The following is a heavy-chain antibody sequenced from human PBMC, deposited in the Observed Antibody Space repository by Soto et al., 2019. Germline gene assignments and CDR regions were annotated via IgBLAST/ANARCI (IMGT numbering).Heavy chain of an antibody. J-gene: IGHJ6*02. D-gene: IGHD3-3*01. CDR1: GGTFSSYA. Sequence: VASVKVSCKASGGTFSSYAISWVRQAPGQGLEWMGGIIPIFGTANYAQKFQGRVTITADESTSTAYMELSSLRSEDTAVYYCARGLSLRFLEWLQSTGGMDVWGQGTTVTVSS. CDR3: ARGLSLRFLEWLQSTGGMDV. V-gene: IGHV1-69*13. CDR2: IIPIFGTA.